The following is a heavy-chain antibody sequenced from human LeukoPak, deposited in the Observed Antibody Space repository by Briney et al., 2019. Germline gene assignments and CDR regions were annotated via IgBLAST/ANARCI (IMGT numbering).Heavy chain of an antibody. V-gene: IGHV4-39*07. CDR1: GGSLSSSSYY. D-gene: IGHD3-22*01. J-gene: IGHJ3*02. CDR2: IYYSGST. CDR3: ARDPYYYDSSGYYKVIHAFDI. Sequence: SETLFLTCTVSGGSLSSSSYYWGWIRQPPGKGLEWIVSIYYSGSTYYNPSLKSRVTISLDTSKNQFSLKLTSVTAADTAVYYCARDPYYYDSSGYYKVIHAFDIWGQGTMVTVSS.